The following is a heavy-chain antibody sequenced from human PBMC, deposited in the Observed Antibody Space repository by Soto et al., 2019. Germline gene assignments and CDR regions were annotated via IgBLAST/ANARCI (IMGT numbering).Heavy chain of an antibody. J-gene: IGHJ3*02. CDR2: ISYDGSNK. V-gene: IGHV3-30-3*01. CDR1: RLTFSSYA. CDR3: ASHGTCSGGTCYYFLAFDI. Sequence: XGSFRLSCAASRLTFSSYAMHWVRTAPGKGLEWVAVISYDGSNKYYADSVKGRFTISRDNSKNTLYLQMNSLRAEDTAVYYCASHGTCSGGTCYYFLAFDIWGQGTMVTVSS. D-gene: IGHD2-15*01.